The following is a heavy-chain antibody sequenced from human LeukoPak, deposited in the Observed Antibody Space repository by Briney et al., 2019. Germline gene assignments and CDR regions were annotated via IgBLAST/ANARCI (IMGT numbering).Heavy chain of an antibody. CDR2: ISSSGSTI. Sequence: GGSLRLSCAASGFTFSDYYMSWIRQAPGKGLERVSYISSSGSTIYYADSVKGRFTISRDNAKNSLYLQMNSLRAEDTAVYYCARDIAYCGGDCYSGPTDYWGQGTLVTVSS. D-gene: IGHD2-21*02. V-gene: IGHV3-11*01. CDR1: GFTFSDYY. J-gene: IGHJ4*02. CDR3: ARDIAYCGGDCYSGPTDY.